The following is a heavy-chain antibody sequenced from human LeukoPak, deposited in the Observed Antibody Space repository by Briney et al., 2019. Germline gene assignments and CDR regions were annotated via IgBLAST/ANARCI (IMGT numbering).Heavy chain of an antibody. CDR1: GFTFSSYA. CDR3: AKPKGVYDILTGFDY. CDR2: ISGSGGST. D-gene: IGHD3-9*01. V-gene: IGHV3-23*01. Sequence: GGSLRPSCAASGFTFSSYAMSWVRQAPGKGLEWVSAISGSGGSTYYADSVKGRFTISRDNSKNTLYLQMNSPRAEDTAVYYCAKPKGVYDILTGFDYWGQGTLVTVSS. J-gene: IGHJ4*02.